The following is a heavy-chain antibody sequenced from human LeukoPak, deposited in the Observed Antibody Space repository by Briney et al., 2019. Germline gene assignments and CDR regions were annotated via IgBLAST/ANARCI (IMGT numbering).Heavy chain of an antibody. CDR1: GFTFSSYW. Sequence: PGGSLRLSCAASGFTFSSYWMHWVRQAPGKGLVWVSRINSDGSSTSYADSVKGRFTISRDNAKNTLYLQMNSLRAEDTAVYYCAREPLRRSSSPRGYFDYWGQGTLVTVSS. V-gene: IGHV3-74*01. CDR3: AREPLRRSSSPRGYFDY. CDR2: INSDGSST. J-gene: IGHJ4*02. D-gene: IGHD6-6*01.